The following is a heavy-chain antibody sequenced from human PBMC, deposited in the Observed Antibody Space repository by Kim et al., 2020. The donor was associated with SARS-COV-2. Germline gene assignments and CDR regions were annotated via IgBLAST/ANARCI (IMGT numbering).Heavy chain of an antibody. D-gene: IGHD2-15*01. CDR3: ATSGGGSCY. Sequence: SYIYYADSVKGRFTISRDNAKNSLYLQMNSLRAEDTAVYYCATSGGGSCYWGQGTLVTVSS. CDR2: SYI. J-gene: IGHJ4*02. V-gene: IGHV3-21*01.